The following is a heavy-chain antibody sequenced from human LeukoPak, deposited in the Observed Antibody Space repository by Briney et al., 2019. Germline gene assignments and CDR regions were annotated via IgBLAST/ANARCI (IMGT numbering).Heavy chain of an antibody. CDR2: IYTSGST. Sequence: SQTLSLTCTASGGSISSYYWSWVRQPAGKGLEWIGRIYTSGSTNYNPSLKSRVTMSVDTSKNQFSLKLSSVTAADTAVYYCAREGHYGAIDYWGQGTLVTVSS. CDR3: AREGHYGAIDY. CDR1: GGSISSYY. D-gene: IGHD4/OR15-4a*01. V-gene: IGHV4-4*07. J-gene: IGHJ4*02.